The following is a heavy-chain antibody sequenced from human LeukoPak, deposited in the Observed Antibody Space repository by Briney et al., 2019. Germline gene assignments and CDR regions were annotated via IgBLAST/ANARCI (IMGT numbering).Heavy chain of an antibody. V-gene: IGHV1-2*02. CDR2: INPRSGGT. Sequence: GASVKVSCKASGYIFTNYYMHGVRQAPGQGLEWMGWINPRSGGTNFAQKFQGRVTMTRDTSISAAYMELSRLRSDDTAVYYCARHVSSSGEDSWGQGTLVTVSS. D-gene: IGHD2-21*01. CDR1: GYIFTNYY. CDR3: ARHVSSSGEDS. J-gene: IGHJ4*02.